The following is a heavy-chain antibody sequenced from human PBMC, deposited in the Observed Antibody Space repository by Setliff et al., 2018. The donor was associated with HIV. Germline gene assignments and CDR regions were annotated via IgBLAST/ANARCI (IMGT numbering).Heavy chain of an antibody. CDR3: ARDQPTVYYTSWYDSGEYNWFDP. CDR1: GGTFSNYG. V-gene: IGHV1-69*13. D-gene: IGHD6-13*01. Sequence: SVKVSCKAYGGTFSNYGISWVRQAPGQGLEWMGGIIPIFGTANYAQKFQGRVTITADASTSTAYMELSSLCSEDTAVYYCARDQPTVYYTSWYDSGEYNWFDPWGQGTRVTVSS. CDR2: IIPIFGTA. J-gene: IGHJ5*02.